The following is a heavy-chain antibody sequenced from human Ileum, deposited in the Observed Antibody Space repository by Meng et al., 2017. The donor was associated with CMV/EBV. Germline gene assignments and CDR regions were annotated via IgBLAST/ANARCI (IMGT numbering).Heavy chain of an antibody. CDR2: INHSGST. V-gene: IGHV4-34*01. Sequence: LSCAFFVGSFGNYYWSWIRQPPGKGLEWIGDINHSGSTNYNPSLKSRVTMSVDTSKNQFSLKVSSVTAADTAVYYCARHGYGDYDYWGQGTLVTVSS. CDR3: ARHGYGDYDY. D-gene: IGHD4-17*01. CDR1: VGSFGNYY. J-gene: IGHJ4*02.